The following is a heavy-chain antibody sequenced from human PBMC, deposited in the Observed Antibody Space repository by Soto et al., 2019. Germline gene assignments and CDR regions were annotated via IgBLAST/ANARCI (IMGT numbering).Heavy chain of an antibody. CDR2: IIPILGIA. CDR3: ARGARGYSYGPEDY. J-gene: IGHJ4*02. CDR1: GGTFSSYT. Sequence: QVQLVQSGAEVKKPGSSVKVSCKASGGTFSSYTISWVRQAPGQGLEWMGRIIPILGIANYAQKFQGRVTITADKSTSTAYMELSSLRSEETAVYYCARGARGYSYGPEDYWGQGTLVTVSS. D-gene: IGHD5-18*01. V-gene: IGHV1-69*02.